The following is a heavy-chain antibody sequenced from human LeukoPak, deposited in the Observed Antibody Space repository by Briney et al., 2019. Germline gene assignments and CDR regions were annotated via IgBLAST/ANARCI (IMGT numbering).Heavy chain of an antibody. J-gene: IGHJ5*02. CDR3: ARTSIFGVVRFDP. CDR2: IFYSGST. V-gene: IGHV4-59*08. D-gene: IGHD3-3*02. CDR1: GGSISNYY. Sequence: SETLSLTCTVSGGSISNYYWSWIRQPPGKGLEWLGYIFYSGSTNYNPSLKSRVTISVDTSRNQFSLKLTPVTAADTAVYYCARTSIFGVVRFDPWGQGTLVTVPS.